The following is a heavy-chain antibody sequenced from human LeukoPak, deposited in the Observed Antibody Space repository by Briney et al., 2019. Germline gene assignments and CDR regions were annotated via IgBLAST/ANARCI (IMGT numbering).Heavy chain of an antibody. CDR1: SASIASTTYY. V-gene: IGHV4-39*07. CDR3: ARDSSPFDP. Sequence: SETLSLTCTVSSASIASTTYYWGWIRQPPGKGLEWIGRIYTSGSTNYNPSLKSRVTMSVDTSKNQFSLKLSSVTAADTAVYYCARDSSPFDPWGQGTLVTVSS. J-gene: IGHJ5*02. CDR2: IYTSGST.